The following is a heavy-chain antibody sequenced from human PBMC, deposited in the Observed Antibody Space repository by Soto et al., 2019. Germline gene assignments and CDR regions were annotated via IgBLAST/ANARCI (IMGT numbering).Heavy chain of an antibody. D-gene: IGHD2-2*02. CDR2: IKPDGSVI. Sequence: GSLRLSCAASGFTFSNSWMTWVRQAPGRGLEWVANIKPDGSVIYYLDSVKGRFTVSRDNAKNAMYLQMNSLRVEDMAVYYCARYYIPSAGPPWFDPRGQGALVTVSP. J-gene: IGHJ5*02. CDR1: GFTFSNSW. CDR3: ARYYIPSAGPPWFDP. V-gene: IGHV3-7*02.